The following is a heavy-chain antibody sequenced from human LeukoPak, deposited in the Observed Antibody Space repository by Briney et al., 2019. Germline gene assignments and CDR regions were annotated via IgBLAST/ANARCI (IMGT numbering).Heavy chain of an antibody. CDR3: AKDTSNWNYGYYGMDV. J-gene: IGHJ6*02. D-gene: IGHD1-20*01. CDR2: ISGSGGST. V-gene: IGHV3-23*01. CDR1: GFTFSSYA. Sequence: PGGSLRLSCAASGFTFSSYAMSWVRQAPGKGLEWVSAISGSGGSTYYADSVKGRFTISRDNSKNTLYLQMNSLRAEDTAVYYCAKDTSNWNYGYYGMDVWGQGTTVTVSS.